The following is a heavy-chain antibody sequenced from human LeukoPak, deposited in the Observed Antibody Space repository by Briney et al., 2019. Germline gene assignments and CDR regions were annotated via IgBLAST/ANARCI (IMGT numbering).Heavy chain of an antibody. CDR3: AKTDSGSYYGGFDY. CDR2: ISWNSGSI. CDR1: GFTFDDYA. J-gene: IGHJ4*02. D-gene: IGHD1-26*01. Sequence: GGSLRLSCAASGFTFDDYAMHWVRQAPGKGLEWVSGISWNSGSIGYADSVKGRFTISRDNAKNSLYLQMNSLRAEDTAVYYCAKTDSGSYYGGFDYWGQGTLVTVSS. V-gene: IGHV3-9*01.